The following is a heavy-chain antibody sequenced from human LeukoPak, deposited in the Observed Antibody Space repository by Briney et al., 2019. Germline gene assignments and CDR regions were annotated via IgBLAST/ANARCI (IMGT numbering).Heavy chain of an antibody. V-gene: IGHV3-23*01. Sequence: QSGGSLRLSCAASGFTFSSYAMSWVRQAPGKGLEWVSAISGSGGSTYYADSVKGRFTISRDNSKNTLYLQMNSLGAEDTAVYYCAKDRGGSYYYFDYWGQGTLVTVSS. CDR3: AKDRGGSYYYFDY. CDR2: ISGSGGST. CDR1: GFTFSSYA. D-gene: IGHD1-26*01. J-gene: IGHJ4*02.